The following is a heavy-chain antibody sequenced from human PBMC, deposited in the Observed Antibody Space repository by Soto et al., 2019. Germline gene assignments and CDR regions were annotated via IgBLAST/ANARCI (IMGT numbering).Heavy chain of an antibody. CDR2: IWHDGNNK. J-gene: IGHJ6*02. CDR1: GFTFSNYG. V-gene: IGHV3-33*01. CDR3: ASDLVGASDSYGLDV. D-gene: IGHD1-26*01. Sequence: GGSLRLSCAASGFTFSNYGMHWVRQAPGKGLEWVAIIWHDGNNKYYADSVRGRFIISRDNPKNGLYLQMNSLGAEDTAVYYCASDLVGASDSYGLDVWGQGTPVTVSS.